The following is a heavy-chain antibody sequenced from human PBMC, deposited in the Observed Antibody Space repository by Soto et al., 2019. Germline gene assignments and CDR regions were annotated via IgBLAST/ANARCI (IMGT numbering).Heavy chain of an antibody. D-gene: IGHD6-19*01. V-gene: IGHV1-3*01. J-gene: IGHJ2*01. CDR2: INGGNGNT. CDR3: ARSGYSSGWYRWYFDF. Sequence: ASVKVSCKASGYIFTNYAIHWVRQAPGQRLEWMGWINGGNGNTKYSQKFQGRVTITRDTYASTGYMDLSSPRSEDTAVYYCARSGYSSGWYRWYFDFWGRGTLVTSPQ. CDR1: GYIFTNYA.